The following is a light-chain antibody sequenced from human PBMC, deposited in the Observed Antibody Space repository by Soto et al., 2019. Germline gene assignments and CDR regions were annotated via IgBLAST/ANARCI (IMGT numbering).Light chain of an antibody. V-gene: IGLV1-44*01. J-gene: IGLJ3*02. CDR3: AAWDDSLNGWV. CDR2: NND. CDR1: SSNIGSNT. Sequence: QSVPTQAPSASGTPGQRVTISCSGTSSNIGSNTVNWYQQLPGTAPKLLIYNNDQRPSGVPDRFSGSKSGTSASLAIGGLQSEDEADYYCAAWDDSLNGWVFGGGTKLTVL.